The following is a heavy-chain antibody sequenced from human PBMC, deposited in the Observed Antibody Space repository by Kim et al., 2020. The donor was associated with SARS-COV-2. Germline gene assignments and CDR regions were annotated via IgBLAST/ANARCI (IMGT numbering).Heavy chain of an antibody. J-gene: IGHJ6*02. CDR1: GFIFNNYA. CDR2: ISYEGGSK. V-gene: IGHV3-30-3*01. CDR3: ARGSDTYRRDWYAVAMDV. D-gene: IGHD6-19*01. Sequence: GGSLRLSCAASGFIFNNYAMHWVRQIPGKGLEWVASISYEGGSKYYAESVKGRLTVSRDSSKSTLFLQMNSLRHEDTGVYYCARGSDTYRRDWYAVAMDVWGQGTTLTVSS.